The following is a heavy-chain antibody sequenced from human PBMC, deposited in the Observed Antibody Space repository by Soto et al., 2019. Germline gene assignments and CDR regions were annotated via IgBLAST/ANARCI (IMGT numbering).Heavy chain of an antibody. CDR2: ISKSGDGT. Sequence: EVQLLESGGGLVQPGGSLRLSCAASGFTFSNYAMSWVRQAPGKGLEWVSSISKSGDGTYYADSVKGRFTISRDNSKNTLYLQMNSLKAEDTAVYSCAKTSSLFDYWGQGTLVTVSS. V-gene: IGHV3-23*01. CDR3: AKTSSLFDY. J-gene: IGHJ4*02. CDR1: GFTFSNYA. D-gene: IGHD6-13*01.